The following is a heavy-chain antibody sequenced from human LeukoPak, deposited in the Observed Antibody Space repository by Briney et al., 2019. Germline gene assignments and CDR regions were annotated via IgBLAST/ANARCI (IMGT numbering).Heavy chain of an antibody. J-gene: IGHJ3*02. V-gene: IGHV1-2*02. CDR3: ARNGGSDANDAFDI. Sequence: ASVKVSCKASGYTFTGYYMHWVRQAPGQGFEWMGWINPNSGGTNYAQKFQGRVTMTRDTSISTAYMELSRLRSDDTAVYYCARNGGSDANDAFDIWGQGTMVTVSS. CDR1: GYTFTGYY. D-gene: IGHD7-27*01. CDR2: INPNSGGT.